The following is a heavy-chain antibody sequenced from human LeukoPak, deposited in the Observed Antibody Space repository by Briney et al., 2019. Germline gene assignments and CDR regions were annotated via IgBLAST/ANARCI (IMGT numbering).Heavy chain of an antibody. J-gene: IGHJ4*02. CDR2: ISGSGGST. CDR1: GFTFSSYG. Sequence: GGSLRLSCAASGFTFSSYGMSWVRQAPGKGLEWVSGISGSGGSTNYADSVKGRFTISRDNSENTLYLQMNSLRAEDTAVYYCAKDATFGGVMAMYYFDYWGQGTLVTVSS. D-gene: IGHD3-16*01. CDR3: AKDATFGGVMAMYYFDY. V-gene: IGHV3-23*01.